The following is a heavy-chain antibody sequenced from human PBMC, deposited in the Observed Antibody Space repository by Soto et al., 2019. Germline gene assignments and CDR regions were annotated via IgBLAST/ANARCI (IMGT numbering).Heavy chain of an antibody. J-gene: IGHJ4*02. CDR1: GFTFSKAW. V-gene: IGHV3-15*05. CDR2: IKSKIDGGAT. Sequence: DVHLEESGGGFVKPGGSLRLSCAASGFTFSKAWMSWVRQAPGKGLEWVGHIKSKIDGGATDYAAPVRGRFTISRDDSKNKLYLQMNSLKTEDTGVYYCTTEKRYYYDSGGYWGQGALVTVSS. D-gene: IGHD3-22*01. CDR3: TTEKRYYYDSGGY.